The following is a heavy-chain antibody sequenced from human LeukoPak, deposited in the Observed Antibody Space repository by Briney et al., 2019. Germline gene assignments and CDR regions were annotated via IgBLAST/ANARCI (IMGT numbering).Heavy chain of an antibody. CDR2: IYYSGST. J-gene: IGHJ6*03. D-gene: IGHD5-24*01. V-gene: IGHV4-59*01. Sequence: SETLSLTCTVPGGSISSYYWSWIRQPPGKGLEWIGYIYYSGSTNYNPSLKSRVTISVDTSKNQFSLKLSSVTAADTAVYYCARDGIEMATPGDYYYYMDVWGEGTTVTVSS. CDR3: ARDGIEMATPGDYYYYMDV. CDR1: GGSISSYY.